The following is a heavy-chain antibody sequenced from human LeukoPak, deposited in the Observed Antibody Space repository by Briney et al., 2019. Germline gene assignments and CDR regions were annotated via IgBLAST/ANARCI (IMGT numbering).Heavy chain of an antibody. CDR1: GFTFSNAW. Sequence: GGSLRLSCAASGFTFSNAWMSWVRQAPGKGLEWVGRIKTKTDGGTTDYAAPVKGRFTISRDDSKNTLYLQMNSLKTEDAAVYYCTTDLYCSSTSCYGAKGVAAGIFDDWGQGTLVTVSS. V-gene: IGHV3-15*01. J-gene: IGHJ4*02. CDR2: IKTKTDGGTT. D-gene: IGHD2-2*01. CDR3: TTDLYCSSTSCYGAKGVAAGIFDD.